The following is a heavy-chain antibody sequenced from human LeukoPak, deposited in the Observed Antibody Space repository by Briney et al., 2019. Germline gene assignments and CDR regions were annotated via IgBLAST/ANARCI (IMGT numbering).Heavy chain of an antibody. Sequence: ASVKVSCRASGYTLTAYYIYWVRQAPGQGLEWMGRINPNSGGTDYAQNFQGRVTMTRDTSISTAYMELSRLRSDDTAVYYCARGYCSGGTCYLVENWLDPWGQGTLVTVSS. CDR1: GYTLTAYY. V-gene: IGHV1-2*06. CDR2: INPNSGGT. J-gene: IGHJ5*02. D-gene: IGHD2-15*01. CDR3: ARGYCSGGTCYLVENWLDP.